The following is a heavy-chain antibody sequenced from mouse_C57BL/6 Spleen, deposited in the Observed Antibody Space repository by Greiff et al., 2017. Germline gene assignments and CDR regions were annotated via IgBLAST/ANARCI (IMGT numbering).Heavy chain of an antibody. CDR1: GYSFTDYN. J-gene: IGHJ1*03. Sequence: EVKLQESGPELVKPGASAKISCKASGYSFTDYNMNWVKQSNGKSLEWIGVINPNYGTTSYNQKFKGKATLTVDQSSSTAYMQLNSLTSEDSAVYYCARGYDYERYWYFDVWGTGTTVTVSS. V-gene: IGHV1-39*01. CDR3: ARGYDYERYWYFDV. D-gene: IGHD2-4*01. CDR2: INPNYGTT.